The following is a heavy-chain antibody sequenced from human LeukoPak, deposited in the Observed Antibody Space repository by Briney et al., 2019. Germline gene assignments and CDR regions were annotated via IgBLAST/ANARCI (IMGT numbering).Heavy chain of an antibody. J-gene: IGHJ3*02. CDR1: GGSFSGYY. D-gene: IGHD2-2*01. CDR2: INHSGST. CDR3: AIPLIQDIVVVPAASAFDI. Sequence: SETLSLTCAVYGGSFSGYYWSWIRQPPGRGLVWIGEINHSGSTNYNPSLKSRVTISVDTSKNQFSLKLSSVTAADTAVYYCAIPLIQDIVVVPAASAFDIWGQGTMVTVSS. V-gene: IGHV4-34*01.